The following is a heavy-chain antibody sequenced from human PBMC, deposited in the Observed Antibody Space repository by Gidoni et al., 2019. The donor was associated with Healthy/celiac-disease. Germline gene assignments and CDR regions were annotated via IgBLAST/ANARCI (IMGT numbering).Heavy chain of an antibody. D-gene: IGHD6-13*01. Sequence: QVQLVESGGGVVQPGRSLRLSCSASGFTFSSYAMHWVRQAPGKGLGWVAVISYDGSNKYYADSVKGRFTISRDNSKNTLYLQMNSLRAEDTAVYYCARDGISLYIAAAFFAFDIWGQGTMVTVSS. CDR3: ARDGISLYIAAAFFAFDI. J-gene: IGHJ3*02. CDR2: ISYDGSNK. CDR1: GFTFSSYA. V-gene: IGHV3-30*04.